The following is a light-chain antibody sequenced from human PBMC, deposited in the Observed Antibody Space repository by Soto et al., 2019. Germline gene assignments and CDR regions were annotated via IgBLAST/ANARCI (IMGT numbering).Light chain of an antibody. V-gene: IGKV3-20*01. CDR3: QQYDNSPRT. Sequence: EIVLTQSPGTLSLSPGERATLSCRASQSFNSAHFAWYQQKPGQARRLLIYAVSRRATGSPDRFSRSGSGPHFTLTISRLEPEDFAVYYCQQYDNSPRTFAQGTKVEIK. J-gene: IGKJ1*01. CDR2: AVS. CDR1: QSFNSAH.